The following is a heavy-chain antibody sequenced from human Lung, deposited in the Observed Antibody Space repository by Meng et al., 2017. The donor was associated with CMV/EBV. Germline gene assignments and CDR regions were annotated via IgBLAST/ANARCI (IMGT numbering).Heavy chain of an antibody. CDR2: IIPFFDTT. CDR1: GDTFSRYS. CDR3: ARDRTGDCSSTSCYNYYYYYGMDV. J-gene: IGHJ6*02. V-gene: IGHV1-69*05. Sequence: SVKVSCKASGDTFSRYSISWVRQAPGQGLEWMGVIIPFFDTTNYAQKFQGRVTITTDESTSTAYMELSSLRSEDTAVYYCARDRTGDCSSTSCYNYYYYYGMDVWGQGTTVTVSS. D-gene: IGHD2-2*02.